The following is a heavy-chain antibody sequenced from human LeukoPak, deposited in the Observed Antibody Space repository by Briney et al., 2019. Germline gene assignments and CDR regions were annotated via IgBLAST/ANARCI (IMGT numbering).Heavy chain of an antibody. CDR2: AYYTGTT. CDR3: ASHSALRGQDY. CDR1: GDSIGSYY. D-gene: IGHD3-3*02. V-gene: IGHV4-59*08. Sequence: SETLSLTCTVSGDSIGSYYWTWIRQPPGKGLEWIAYAYYTGTTNYNPSPRSRVTISVDTSNNQFSLKLTSVTAADTAVYYCASHSALRGQDYWGQGILVTVSS. J-gene: IGHJ4*02.